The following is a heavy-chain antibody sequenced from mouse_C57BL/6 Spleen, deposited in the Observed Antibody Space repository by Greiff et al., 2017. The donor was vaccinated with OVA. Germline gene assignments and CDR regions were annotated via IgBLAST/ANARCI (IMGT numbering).Heavy chain of an antibody. CDR2: IDPSDSYT. CDR1: GYTFTSYW. J-gene: IGHJ3*01. V-gene: IGHV1-50*01. Sequence: QVQLQQPGAELVKPGASVKLSCKASGYTFTSYWMQWVKQRPGQGLEWIGEIDPSDSYTNYHQKFKGKATLTVDTSSSTAYMQLSSLTSEDSAVYYCARLGYYGSSGFAYWGQGTLVTVSA. CDR3: ARLGYYGSSGFAY. D-gene: IGHD1-1*01.